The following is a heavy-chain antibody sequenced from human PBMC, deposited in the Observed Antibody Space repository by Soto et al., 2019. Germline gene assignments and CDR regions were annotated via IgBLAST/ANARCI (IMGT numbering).Heavy chain of an antibody. CDR1: GYSFTSYW. Sequence: GESLKISCKGSGYSFTSYWIGWVRQMPGKGLEWMGIIYPGDSDTRYSPSFQGQVTISADKSISTAYLQWSSLKASDTAMYYCARIPHYYDSSGYSIVSGWFDTWGQGTLVTVSS. J-gene: IGHJ5*02. CDR3: ARIPHYYDSSGYSIVSGWFDT. D-gene: IGHD3-22*01. V-gene: IGHV5-51*01. CDR2: IYPGDSDT.